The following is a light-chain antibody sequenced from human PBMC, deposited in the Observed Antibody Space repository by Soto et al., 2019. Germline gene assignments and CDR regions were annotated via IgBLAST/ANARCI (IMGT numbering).Light chain of an antibody. CDR3: QQYGSSSALT. J-gene: IGKJ4*01. CDR1: QSVSSSY. Sequence: EIVLTQSPGTLSLSPGERATLSCRASQSVSSSYLGWYQQKPGQAPRLLIYGAASRATGIPDRFSGSGSGTDFTLTISRLEPEDFAVYYCQQYGSSSALTFGGGTKVEIK. V-gene: IGKV3-20*01. CDR2: GAA.